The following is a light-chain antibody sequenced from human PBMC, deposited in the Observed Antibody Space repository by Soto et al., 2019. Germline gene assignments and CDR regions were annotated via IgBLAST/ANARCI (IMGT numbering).Light chain of an antibody. CDR1: QSVSSN. J-gene: IGKJ1*01. CDR3: QQYKNWPPVT. Sequence: EIVMTQSPATLSVSPGERATLSCRASQSVSSNLAWYQQKPCQAHRLLIYGASTRATGIPARFSGSGSGTEFTPTISSLQSEDFAVYYCQQYKNWPPVTFGQGTKVDIK. CDR2: GAS. V-gene: IGKV3-15*01.